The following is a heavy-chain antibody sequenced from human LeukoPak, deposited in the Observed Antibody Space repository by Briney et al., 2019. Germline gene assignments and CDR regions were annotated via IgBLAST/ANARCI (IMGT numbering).Heavy chain of an antibody. V-gene: IGHV3-64D*09. J-gene: IGHJ4*02. CDR1: GFTFSSYA. D-gene: IGHD6-19*01. CDR3: VKSREGWSYFDY. CDR2: ISSNGGST. Sequence: GGSLRLSCSASGFTFSSYAMHWVRQAPRMGLVYVSAISSNGGSTYYADSVKGRFTISRDNSKNTLYLQMSSLRAEDTAVYYCVKSREGWSYFDYWGQGTLVTVSS.